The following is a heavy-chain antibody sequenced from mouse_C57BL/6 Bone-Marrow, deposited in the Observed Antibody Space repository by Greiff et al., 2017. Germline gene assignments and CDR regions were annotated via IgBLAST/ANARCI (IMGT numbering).Heavy chain of an antibody. D-gene: IGHD1-1*01. CDR1: GYAFTNYL. CDR2: INPGSGGT. CDR3: ARGTTVVSHGDYFDY. V-gene: IGHV1-54*01. Sequence: QVQLQQSGAELVRPGTSVKVSCKASGYAFTNYLIEWVNQRPGQGLEWIGVINPGSGGTNYNEKFKGKATLTADKSSSTAYMQLSSLTSEDSAVYFCARGTTVVSHGDYFDYWGQGTTLTVSS. J-gene: IGHJ2*01.